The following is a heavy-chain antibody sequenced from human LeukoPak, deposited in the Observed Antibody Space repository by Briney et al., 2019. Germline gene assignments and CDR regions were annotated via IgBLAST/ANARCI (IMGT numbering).Heavy chain of an antibody. Sequence: RAGGSLRLSCAASGFTFSSYWMHWVRQAPGKGLVWVSRVSRDGSTTNYADSVKGRFTISRDNAKNTLYLQMNSLRAEDTAVYYCARDSTSMGNWFDPWGQGILVTVSS. CDR3: ARDSTSMGNWFDP. D-gene: IGHD2-2*01. J-gene: IGHJ5*02. CDR1: GFTFSSYW. CDR2: VSRDGSTT. V-gene: IGHV3-74*01.